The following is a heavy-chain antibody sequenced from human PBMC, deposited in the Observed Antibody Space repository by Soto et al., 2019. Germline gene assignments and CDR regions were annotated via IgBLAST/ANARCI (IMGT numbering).Heavy chain of an antibody. D-gene: IGHD6-25*01. CDR1: EFTVSNYW. CDR2: VSSGSTYI. CDR3: ARDLGVTATGPRLDS. J-gene: IGHJ5*01. Sequence: PWGSLRLSCAASEFTVSNYWMNWVRQAPGKGLVWVSAVSSGSTYIFYADSVKGRFTISRDNAKNSLYLQMNSLRAEDTAVYYCARDLGVTATGPRLDSCGQRTQVTVSA. V-gene: IGHV3-21*01.